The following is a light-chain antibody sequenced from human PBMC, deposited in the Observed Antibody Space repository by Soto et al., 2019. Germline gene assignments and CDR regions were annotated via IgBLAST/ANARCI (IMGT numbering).Light chain of an antibody. V-gene: IGLV2-14*01. J-gene: IGLJ1*01. CDR3: SSYTSSNTDV. CDR1: SSDIGGYIY. Sequence: QSVLTQPASVSGSPGQSITISCTGTSSDIGGYIYVSWYQHHPGKAPKLMIYEVSNRPSGVSNRFSGSKSGNTASLTISGLQAEDEADYYCSSYTSSNTDVFGTGTKVTVL. CDR2: EVS.